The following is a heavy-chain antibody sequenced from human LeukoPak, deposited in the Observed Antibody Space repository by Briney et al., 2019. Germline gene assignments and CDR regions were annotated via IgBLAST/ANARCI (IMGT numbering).Heavy chain of an antibody. CDR3: ARVSVGVGWLRTAWFDY. CDR2: IYYTGST. V-gene: IGHV4-39*07. J-gene: IGHJ4*02. Sequence: PSETLSLTCTVSGGSISSDTYYWGWIRQPPGKGLEWIASIYYTGSTYYNPSLKSRVTMSVDTSKRQFSLKLSSVTAADTAVYYCARVSVGVGWLRTAWFDYWGQGTLVTVSS. D-gene: IGHD5-12*01. CDR1: GGSISSDTYY.